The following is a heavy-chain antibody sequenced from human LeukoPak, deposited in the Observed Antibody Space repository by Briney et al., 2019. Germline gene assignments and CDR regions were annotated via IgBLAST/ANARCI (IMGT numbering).Heavy chain of an antibody. CDR2: INHSGST. CDR1: GGSFSGYY. D-gene: IGHD6-13*01. CDR3: ARGGKERGIAAAGREFDY. J-gene: IGHJ4*02. Sequence: SETLSLTCAVYGGSFSGYYWSWIRQPPGKGLEWIGEINHSGSTNYNPSLKSRVTISVDTSKNQFSLKLSSVTAADTAVYYCARGGKERGIAAAGREFDYWGQGTLVTVSS. V-gene: IGHV4-34*01.